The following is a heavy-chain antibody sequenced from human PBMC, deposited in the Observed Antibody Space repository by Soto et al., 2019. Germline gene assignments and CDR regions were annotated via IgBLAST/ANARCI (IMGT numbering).Heavy chain of an antibody. CDR2: MNPRRGKT. CDR3: STWGRDGWYTGFF. CDR1: GYTFPDYD. D-gene: IGHD6-19*01. V-gene: IGHV1-8*01. J-gene: IGHJ4*02. Sequence: VQLLRSGAEVKTLGAPVKFSCKAPGYTFPDYDINGVRKAPGQGLEWGGRMNPRRGKTDYAQNFQARVTMTRDTSISTAYLELSNLGYEDTAVFYCSTWGRDGWYTGFFWGQGTLVTVAS.